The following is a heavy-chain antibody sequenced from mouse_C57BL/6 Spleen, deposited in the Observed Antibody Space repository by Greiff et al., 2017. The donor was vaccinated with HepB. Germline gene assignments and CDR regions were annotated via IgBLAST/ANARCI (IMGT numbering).Heavy chain of an antibody. V-gene: IGHV1-47*01. D-gene: IGHD1-1*01. CDR1: GYTFTTYP. Sequence: VQLVESGAELVKPGASVKMSCKASGYTFTTYPIEWMKQNHGKSLEWIGNFHPYNDDTKYNEKFKGKATLTVEKSSSTVYLELSRLTSDDSAVYYCAIITTDFYAMDYWGQGTSVTVSS. CDR2: FHPYNDDT. CDR3: AIITTDFYAMDY. J-gene: IGHJ4*01.